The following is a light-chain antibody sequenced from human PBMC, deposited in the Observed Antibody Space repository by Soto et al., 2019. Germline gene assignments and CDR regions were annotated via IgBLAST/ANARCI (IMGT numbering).Light chain of an antibody. V-gene: IGLV3-21*04. Sequence: SYELTQPPSLSVAPGKTATMTCGGNNIGSKSVHWYQEKPGQAPVVVIYYDSERPSGIPERFSGSNSGNTATLTISRVEAGDEADYYCQVWDSSSDHVVFGGGTKVTVL. J-gene: IGLJ2*01. CDR3: QVWDSSSDHVV. CDR2: YDS. CDR1: NIGSKS.